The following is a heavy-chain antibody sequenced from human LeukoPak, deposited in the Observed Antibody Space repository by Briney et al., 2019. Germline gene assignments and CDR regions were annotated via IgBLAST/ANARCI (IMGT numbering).Heavy chain of an antibody. D-gene: IGHD3-3*01. CDR2: IDYIGGT. Sequence: SETLSLTCSVSGGSISSSSYYWGWIRQPPGKGLEWSGSIDYIGGTYDNASPKSRVTISVDTSKNQFSLKLRSVTAAHKAVYYCARDFRGVEWFSYYYYMDVWGKGTTVTVSS. CDR3: ARDFRGVEWFSYYYYMDV. V-gene: IGHV4-39*07. CDR1: GGSISSSSYY. J-gene: IGHJ6*03.